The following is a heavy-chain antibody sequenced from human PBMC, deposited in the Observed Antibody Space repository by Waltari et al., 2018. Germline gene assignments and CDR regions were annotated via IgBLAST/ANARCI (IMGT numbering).Heavy chain of an antibody. J-gene: IGHJ5*02. V-gene: IGHV3-53*01. CDR1: GFTVSINY. D-gene: IGHD3-22*01. CDR2: IYSGGST. CDR3: ATSLDSSGSWFDP. Sequence: EVQLVESGGGLIQPGGSLRLSCAASGFTVSINYMSWVRQAPGKGLEWVSVIYSGGSTYYADSVKGRFTISRDNSKNTLYLQMNSLRAEDTAVYYCATSLDSSGSWFDPWGQGTLVTVSS.